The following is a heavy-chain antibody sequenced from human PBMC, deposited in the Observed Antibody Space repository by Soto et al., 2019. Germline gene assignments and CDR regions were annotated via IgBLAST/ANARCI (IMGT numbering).Heavy chain of an antibody. CDR3: TTDDGLGTVTTLVEY. CDR1: GFTFSNAW. D-gene: IGHD4-17*01. J-gene: IGHJ4*02. CDR2: IKSKTDGGTT. Sequence: GGSLRLSCAASGFTFSNAWMSWVRQAPGKGLEWVGRIKSKTDGGTTDYAAPVKGRFTISRDDSKNTLYLQMNSLKTEDTAVYYCTTDDGLGTVTTLVEYWGQGTLVTVSS. V-gene: IGHV3-15*01.